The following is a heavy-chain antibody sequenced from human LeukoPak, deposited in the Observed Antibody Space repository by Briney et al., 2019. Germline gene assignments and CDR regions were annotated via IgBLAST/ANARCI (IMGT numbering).Heavy chain of an antibody. CDR2: ISGSGGST. Sequence: GGSLRLSCAASGFTFSSYAMSWVRQAPGKGLEWVSPISGSGGSTYYADSVKGRFTISRDNSKNTLYLQMNSLRAEDTAVYYCAKLSFDYPYGMDVWGQGTTVTVSS. J-gene: IGHJ6*02. CDR1: GFTFSSYA. CDR3: AKLSFDYPYGMDV. V-gene: IGHV3-23*01.